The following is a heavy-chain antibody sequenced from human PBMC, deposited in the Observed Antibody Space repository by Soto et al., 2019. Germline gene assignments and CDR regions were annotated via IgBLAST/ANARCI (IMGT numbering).Heavy chain of an antibody. CDR2: FDPEDGET. J-gene: IGHJ4*02. D-gene: IGHD2-15*01. V-gene: IGHV1-24*01. Sequence: GASVKVSCKVSGYTLTELSMHWVRQAPGKGPEWMGGFDPEDGETIYAQKFQGRVTMTEDTSTDTAYMELSSLRSEDTAVYYCARAWDVVVVAARSYYFDYWGQGTLVTVSS. CDR3: ARAWDVVVVAARSYYFDY. CDR1: GYTLTELS.